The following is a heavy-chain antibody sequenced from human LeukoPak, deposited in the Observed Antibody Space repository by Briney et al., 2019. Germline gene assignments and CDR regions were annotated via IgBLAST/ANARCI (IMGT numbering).Heavy chain of an antibody. CDR2: IIPIFGIP. D-gene: IGHD3-10*01. CDR3: ARTYYYGSGTYWYSYYYMDV. CDR1: GDTFSTYG. Sequence: SVKVSXKTSGDTFSTYGISWVRQAPGQGLEWMGGIIPIFGIPNVAQKFQGRVTITSDESTSTIYMEVNSLRSEDTAVYYCARTYYYGSGTYWYSYYYMDVWGGGTTVTVS. J-gene: IGHJ6*03. V-gene: IGHV1-69*13.